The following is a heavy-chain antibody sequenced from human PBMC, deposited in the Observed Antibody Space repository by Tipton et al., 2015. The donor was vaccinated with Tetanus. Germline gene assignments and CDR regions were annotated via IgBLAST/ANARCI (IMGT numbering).Heavy chain of an antibody. Sequence: GLVKPSQTLSLTCAISGDSVSSNSAAWNWIRQSPSRGLEWLGRTYYRSKWYNDYAVSVKSRITINPDTSKNQSSLQLNSVTPEDTAVYYCARDLQVTTVTANWFDPWGQGTLVTVSS. D-gene: IGHD4-17*01. CDR1: GDSVSSNSAA. CDR2: TYYRSKWYN. V-gene: IGHV6-1*01. J-gene: IGHJ5*02. CDR3: ARDLQVTTVTANWFDP.